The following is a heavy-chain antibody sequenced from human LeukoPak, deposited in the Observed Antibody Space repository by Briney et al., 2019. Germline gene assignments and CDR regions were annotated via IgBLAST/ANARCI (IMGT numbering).Heavy chain of an antibody. CDR2: VYYNGST. Sequence: PSGTLSLTCTVSGDSISGYYWSWIRQPPGKRLEWIGYVYYNGSTNYNPSLKSRVTISVDTSKNQFSLKLSSVTAADTAVYYCAGGAGYNILTAYFTFNQPFDYWGQGTLVTVSS. V-gene: IGHV4-59*01. J-gene: IGHJ4*02. CDR1: GDSISGYY. D-gene: IGHD3-9*01. CDR3: AGGAGYNILTAYFTFNQPFDY.